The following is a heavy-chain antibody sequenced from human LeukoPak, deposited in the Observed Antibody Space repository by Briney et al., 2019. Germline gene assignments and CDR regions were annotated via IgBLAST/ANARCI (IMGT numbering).Heavy chain of an antibody. CDR1: GGSISSGSYY. Sequence: PSQTLSLTCTVSGGSISSGSYYWSWIRQPAGKGLEWIGRIYTSGSTNYNPSLKSRVTISVDTSKNQFSLKLSSVTAADTAVYFCARLTMVGGFDPWGQGTLVTVSS. D-gene: IGHD3-10*01. CDR3: ARLTMVGGFDP. CDR2: IYTSGST. J-gene: IGHJ5*02. V-gene: IGHV4-61*02.